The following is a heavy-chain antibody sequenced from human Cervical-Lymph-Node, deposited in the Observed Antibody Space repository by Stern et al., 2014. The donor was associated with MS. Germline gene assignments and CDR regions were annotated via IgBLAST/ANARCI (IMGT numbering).Heavy chain of an antibody. CDR2: IFPVFGTP. Sequence: VQLEESGDEATKPGSSGKVSCKASGGTFSKFPSSWVRQAPGQGLEWMGGIFPVFGTPTYAQEFRGRVTITADVSTSTVYMELSSLRSDDTAVYYCALSSETSDRWYSLGYDLWGQGTLVTVSS. D-gene: IGHD6-13*01. V-gene: IGHV1-69*01. CDR3: ALSSETSDRWYSLGYDL. J-gene: IGHJ5*02. CDR1: GGTFSKFP.